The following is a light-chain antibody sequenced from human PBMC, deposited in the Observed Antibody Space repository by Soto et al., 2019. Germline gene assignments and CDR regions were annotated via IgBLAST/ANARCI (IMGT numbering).Light chain of an antibody. Sequence: QSVLTQPPSVSGAPGQRVTISCTGSSSNIGAGYDVHWYQQRPGTAPKLLIFGNINRPSGVPDRFSGSILGNKAALTITGAQADDESDYYCALYVGSGTVVFGGGTKLTVL. CDR1: SSNIGAGYD. J-gene: IGLJ2*01. V-gene: IGLV1-40*01. CDR3: ALYVGSGTVV. CDR2: GNI.